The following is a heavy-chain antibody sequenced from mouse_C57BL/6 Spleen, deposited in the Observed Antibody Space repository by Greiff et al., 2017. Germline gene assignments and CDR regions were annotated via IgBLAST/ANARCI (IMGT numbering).Heavy chain of an antibody. V-gene: IGHV5-6*01. D-gene: IGHD4-1*01. CDR2: ISSGGSYT. CDR1: GFTFSSYG. Sequence: EVHLVESGADLVKPGGSLKLSCAASGFTFSSYGMSWVRQTPDKRLEWVATISSGGSYTNYPDSVKGRFTISRDNAKNTLYLQMSSLKSEDTAVDYCARHGNWDYFDYWGQGTTLTVSS. CDR3: ARHGNWDYFDY. J-gene: IGHJ2*01.